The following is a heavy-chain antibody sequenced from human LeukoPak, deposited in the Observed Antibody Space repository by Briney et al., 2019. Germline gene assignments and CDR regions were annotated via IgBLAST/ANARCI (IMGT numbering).Heavy chain of an antibody. V-gene: IGHV3-23*01. CDR1: GFTFSSHG. Sequence: GGSLRLSCGASGFTFSSHGMNWVRQAPGKGLEWVSGISPSGGITYYTDSVKGRFTISRDNSKNTLYLQMNSLRAEDTAVYYCARDPGYSSGWVFDYWGQGALVTVSS. CDR2: ISPSGGIT. J-gene: IGHJ4*02. D-gene: IGHD6-19*01. CDR3: ARDPGYSSGWVFDY.